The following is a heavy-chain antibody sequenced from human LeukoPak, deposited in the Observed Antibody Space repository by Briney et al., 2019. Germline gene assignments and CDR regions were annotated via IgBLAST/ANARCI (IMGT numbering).Heavy chain of an antibody. Sequence: GGSLRLSCAASGFTFSSYEMNWVRQAPGKGLEWVSYISSSGSTIYFADSVKGRFTISRDNAKNSLYLQMNSLRAEDTAVYYCARAWELQPDYWGQGTLVTVSS. J-gene: IGHJ4*02. CDR2: ISSSGSTI. V-gene: IGHV3-48*03. CDR1: GFTFSSYE. CDR3: ARAWELQPDY. D-gene: IGHD1-26*01.